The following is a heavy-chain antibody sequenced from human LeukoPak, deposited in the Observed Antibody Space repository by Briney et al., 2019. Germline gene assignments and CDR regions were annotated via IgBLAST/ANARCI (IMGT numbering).Heavy chain of an antibody. CDR3: ARHRGSGSYYPLYYYYGMDV. D-gene: IGHD3-10*01. J-gene: IGHJ6*02. Sequence: GASLQISCKGSGYSFTSYWIGWVRPLPGKGLEWMGIIYPGDSDTRYSPSFQGQVTISADKSISTAYLQWSSLKASDTAMYYCARHRGSGSYYPLYYYYGMDVWGQGTTVTVSS. CDR1: GYSFTSYW. CDR2: IYPGDSDT. V-gene: IGHV5-51*01.